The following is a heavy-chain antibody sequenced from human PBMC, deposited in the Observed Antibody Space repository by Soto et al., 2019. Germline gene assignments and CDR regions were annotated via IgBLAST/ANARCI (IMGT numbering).Heavy chain of an antibody. V-gene: IGHV2-5*02. Sequence: QITLKESGPTLVKPTQTLTLTCTFSGFSLSTSGVGVGWIRQPPGKALEWLALIYWDDDKRYSPSLKSRLTIXKXXSKKQLVLTMTNIYPLNTSTYYCAHRGTRLYNIDNLGQVTLVTVSS. CDR1: GFSLSTSGVG. CDR3: AHRGTRLYNIDN. J-gene: IGHJ4*02. D-gene: IGHD1-20*01. CDR2: IYWDDDK.